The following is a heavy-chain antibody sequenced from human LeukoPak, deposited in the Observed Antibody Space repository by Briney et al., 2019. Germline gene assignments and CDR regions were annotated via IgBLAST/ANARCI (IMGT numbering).Heavy chain of an antibody. CDR2: ISYDGSNK. CDR3: AKASAMIVVVSNYFDD. Sequence: GRSLRLSCAASGFTFSSYGMHWVRQAPGKGLEGVAVISYDGSNKYYADSVKGRFTISRDNSKNTLYLQMNSLRAEDTAVYYCAKASAMIVVVSNYFDDWGQRTLVTASS. D-gene: IGHD3-22*01. CDR1: GFTFSSYG. J-gene: IGHJ4*02. V-gene: IGHV3-30*18.